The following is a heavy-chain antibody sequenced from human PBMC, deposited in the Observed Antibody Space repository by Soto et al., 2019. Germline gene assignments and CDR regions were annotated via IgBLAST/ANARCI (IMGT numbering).Heavy chain of an antibody. V-gene: IGHV4-59*12. Sequence: PSETLSLTCGVYGGSFSGYYWSWIRQPPGRGLEWIGHIFYSGSTNYNPALKSRVTISVDRSKNQFSLKLSSVTAADTAVYYCARAMTTVATIDYWGQGTLVTVSS. D-gene: IGHD4-17*01. CDR3: ARAMTTVATIDY. CDR1: GGSFSGYY. CDR2: IFYSGST. J-gene: IGHJ4*02.